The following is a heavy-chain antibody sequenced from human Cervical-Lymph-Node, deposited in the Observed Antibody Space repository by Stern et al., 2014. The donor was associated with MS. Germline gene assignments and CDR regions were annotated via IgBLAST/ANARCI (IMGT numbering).Heavy chain of an antibody. CDR2: ISPGLDSV. Sequence: VQLEASGAELKKPGSSVQVSCTTSGGIFISSTITWVRQVPGQGVEWIGDISPGLDSVDYAQEFQGRFTLTADDSTNTVYMELTSLQSGDTAMYYCARDGFDSGSALAFWGQGTLVTVSS. D-gene: IGHD6-19*01. CDR1: GGIFISST. CDR3: ARDGFDSGSALAF. J-gene: IGHJ4*02. V-gene: IGHV1-69*01.